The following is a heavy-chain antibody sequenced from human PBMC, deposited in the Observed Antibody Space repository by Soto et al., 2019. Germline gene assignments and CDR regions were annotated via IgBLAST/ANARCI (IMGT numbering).Heavy chain of an antibody. Sequence: GESLKISCKGSGYSFTSYWIGWVRQMPGKGLEWMGIIYPGDSDTRYSPSFQGQVTISADKSISTAYLQWSSLKASDTAMYYCARQGRSMVRGVTQYNWFDPWGQGTLVTVSS. J-gene: IGHJ5*02. CDR1: GYSFTSYW. D-gene: IGHD3-10*01. V-gene: IGHV5-51*01. CDR3: ARQGRSMVRGVTQYNWFDP. CDR2: IYPGDSDT.